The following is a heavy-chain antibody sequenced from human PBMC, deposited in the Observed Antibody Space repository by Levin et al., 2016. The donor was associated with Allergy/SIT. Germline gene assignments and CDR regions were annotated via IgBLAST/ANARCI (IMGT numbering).Heavy chain of an antibody. CDR3: ARQTRSSSPAREAFDI. CDR1: GDSIRNTNYY. J-gene: IGHJ3*02. CDR2: IYFSGFT. D-gene: IGHD1-26*01. Sequence: GSLRLSCSVPGDSIRNTNYYWGWIRQPPGKGLEWIGSIYFSGFTYFHPSLKSRVFISVNTSKNQFSLKLSSVTAADTAVYYCARQTRSSSPAREAFDIWGQGTLVTVSS. V-gene: IGHV4-39*01.